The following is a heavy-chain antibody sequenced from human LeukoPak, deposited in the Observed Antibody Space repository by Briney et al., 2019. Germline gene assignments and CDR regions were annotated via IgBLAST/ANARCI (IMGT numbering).Heavy chain of an antibody. CDR1: GFTFSRYA. Sequence: GGSLRLSCATSGFTFSRYAMHWVRQASGKGLEWVALISYDANIGSNKYYADSVKGRFTISRDNSKSTLYLQMNSLRAEDTAVYYCARDGGYDFWSGYYQDYWGQGTLVTVSS. CDR2: ISYDANIGSNK. V-gene: IGHV3-30-3*01. J-gene: IGHJ4*02. CDR3: ARDGGYDFWSGYYQDY. D-gene: IGHD3-3*01.